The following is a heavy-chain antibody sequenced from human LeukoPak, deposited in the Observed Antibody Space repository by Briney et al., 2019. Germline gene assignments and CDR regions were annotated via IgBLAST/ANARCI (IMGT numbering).Heavy chain of an antibody. CDR2: ISAYNGNT. V-gene: IGHV1-18*01. J-gene: IGHJ4*02. Sequence: ASVKVSCKASGYTFTSYAINWVRQALGQGLEWMGWISAYNGNTNYAQKLQGRVTMTTDTSTNTAYMELRSLRSDDTAVYYCARMGWNYVAYFDYWGQGILVTVSS. D-gene: IGHD1-7*01. CDR3: ARMGWNYVAYFDY. CDR1: GYTFTSYA.